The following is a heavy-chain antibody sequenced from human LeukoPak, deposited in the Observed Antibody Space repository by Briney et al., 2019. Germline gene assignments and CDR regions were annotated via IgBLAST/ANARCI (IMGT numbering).Heavy chain of an antibody. J-gene: IGHJ4*02. Sequence: ASVKVSCKASGYTFTSYGISWVRQAPGQGLEWMGWVNPNSGNTGYAQKFQGRVTMTRDTSISTAYMELSRLRSDDTAVYYCARDYYDTTEGRDAFDYWGQGTLVTVSS. CDR3: ARDYYDTTEGRDAFDY. CDR1: GYTFTSYG. CDR2: VNPNSGNT. V-gene: IGHV1-8*02. D-gene: IGHD3-22*01.